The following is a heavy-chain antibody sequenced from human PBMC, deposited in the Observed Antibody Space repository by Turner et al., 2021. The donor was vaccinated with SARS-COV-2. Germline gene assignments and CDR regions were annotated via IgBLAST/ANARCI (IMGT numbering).Heavy chain of an antibody. CDR2: IFYSGST. V-gene: IGHV4-39*01. D-gene: IGHD1-26*01. CDR3: ARHSPELRGDYFDY. J-gene: IGHJ4*02. CDR1: GGSISSSSYY. Sequence: QLQLQESGTGLVQPSETPSLTCTVAGGSISSSSYYGAWTRQPPGKGLGRIGTIFYSGSTYYNPSLKSRVTITVDTSKNQFSLKLSSVTAADTAVYYCARHSPELRGDYFDYWGQGTLVTVSS.